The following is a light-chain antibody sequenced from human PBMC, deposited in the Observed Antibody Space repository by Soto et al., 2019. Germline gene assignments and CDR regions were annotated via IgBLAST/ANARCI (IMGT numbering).Light chain of an antibody. V-gene: IGKV1D-12*01. CDR1: QDISSW. CDR2: AAS. J-gene: IGKJ2*01. CDR3: QQANSFPYT. Sequence: DIQMTQSPSSVSASVGDRVTITCRASQDISSWLAWYQQKPGKAPNLLIYAASSLQSGVPPRFSGSGSWTDFTLTISSLQSEDFATYYCQQANSFPYTFGQGTKLAIK.